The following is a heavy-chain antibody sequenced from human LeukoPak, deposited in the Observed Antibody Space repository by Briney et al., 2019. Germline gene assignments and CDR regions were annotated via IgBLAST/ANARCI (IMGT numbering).Heavy chain of an antibody. CDR1: GFTFSSYW. Sequence: GGSLRLSCTASGFTFSSYWMSWVRQAPGKGLEWVANINQDGSEKYYVDSVKGRFTISRDNAKNSLYLQMNSLRAEDTAVYYCARGRRVPAAMGNWFDPWGQETLVTVSS. CDR2: INQDGSEK. V-gene: IGHV3-7*01. D-gene: IGHD2-2*01. J-gene: IGHJ5*02. CDR3: ARGRRVPAAMGNWFDP.